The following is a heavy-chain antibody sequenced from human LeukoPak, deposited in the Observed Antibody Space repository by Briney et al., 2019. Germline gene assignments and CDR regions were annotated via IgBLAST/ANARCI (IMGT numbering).Heavy chain of an antibody. Sequence: GGSLRLSCAASGFTFSTYWMHWVRQAPGEGLVWLSRINSDGSAANYADSVKGRFTISRDNSKNTLYLQMNSLRAEDTAVYYCAKDEDPKYSSGWYPIDYWGQGTLVTVSS. V-gene: IGHV3-74*01. D-gene: IGHD6-19*01. CDR2: INSDGSAA. J-gene: IGHJ4*02. CDR1: GFTFSTYW. CDR3: AKDEDPKYSSGWYPIDY.